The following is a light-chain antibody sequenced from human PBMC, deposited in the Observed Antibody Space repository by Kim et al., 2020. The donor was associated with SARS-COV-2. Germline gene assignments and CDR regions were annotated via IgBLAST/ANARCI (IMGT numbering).Light chain of an antibody. Sequence: SACGGDSVTNTRRARESNSSWWVGYPQDPEKAPKPLIYYISTLESGLPSRFSGRGFGTEFTLTISSLQRGDFDTYYCKQHHTYLLTFGQ. V-gene: IGKV1-5*01. J-gene: IGKJ2*01. CDR2: YIS. CDR1: ESNSSW. CDR3: KQHHTYLLT.